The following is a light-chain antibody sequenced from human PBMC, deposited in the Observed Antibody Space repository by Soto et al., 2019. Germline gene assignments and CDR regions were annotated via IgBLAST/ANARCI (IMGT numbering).Light chain of an antibody. Sequence: MQLTQPPSSLSASMGARVTITCRASQGIINYLAWYQQKPGKAPNLLIYGASTLQCGVPSRFSGSGSGTDFTLTVSSLQPDDLATYYCQQRLTYPPTLGRGTKVDIK. J-gene: IGKJ3*01. CDR2: GAS. CDR3: QQRLTYPPT. CDR1: QGIINY. V-gene: IGKV1-9*01.